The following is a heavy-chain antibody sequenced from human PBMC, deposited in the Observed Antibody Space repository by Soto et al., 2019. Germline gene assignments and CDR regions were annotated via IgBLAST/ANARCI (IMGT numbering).Heavy chain of an antibody. J-gene: IGHJ6*02. D-gene: IGHD3-10*01. CDR3: AREAGVRGVITYYYYYGMDV. CDR1: GGTFSSYA. CDR2: IIPIFGTA. V-gene: IGHV1-69*13. Sequence: GASVKVSCKASGGTFSSYAISWVRQAPGQGLEWMGGIIPIFGTANYAQKFQGRVTITADESTSTAYMELSSLRSEDTAVYYCAREAGVRGVITYYYYYGMDVWGQGTTVTVS.